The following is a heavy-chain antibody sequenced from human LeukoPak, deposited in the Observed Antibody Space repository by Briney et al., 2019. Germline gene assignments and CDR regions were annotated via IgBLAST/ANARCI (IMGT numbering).Heavy chain of an antibody. CDR2: FKSKTDGGTT. CDR3: TTDLRGSNGYYYFDY. Sequence: PGGSLRLSCAASGFTFNTAWMSWVRQVPGKAMEWVGRFKSKTDGGTTDYAAPVKGRFTISRDDSKTTLYLQMNSLKTEDTAVYYCTTDLRGSNGYYYFDYWGQGTLVTVSS. D-gene: IGHD3-22*01. J-gene: IGHJ4*02. CDR1: GFTFNTAW. V-gene: IGHV3-15*01.